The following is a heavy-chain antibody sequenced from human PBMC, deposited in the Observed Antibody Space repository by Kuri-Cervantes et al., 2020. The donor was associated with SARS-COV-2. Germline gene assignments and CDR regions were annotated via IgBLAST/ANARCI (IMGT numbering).Heavy chain of an antibody. J-gene: IGHJ2*01. D-gene: IGHD7-27*01. CDR3: ARDRNWGDWYFDL. CDR1: GFTFSNAW. V-gene: IGHV3-48*04. CDR2: ISSSGSTI. Sequence: GGSLRLSCAASGFTFSNAWMNWVRQAPGKGLEWVSYISSSGSTIYYADSVKGRFTISRDNAKNSLYLQMNSLRAEDTAVYYCARDRNWGDWYFDLWGRGTLVTVSS.